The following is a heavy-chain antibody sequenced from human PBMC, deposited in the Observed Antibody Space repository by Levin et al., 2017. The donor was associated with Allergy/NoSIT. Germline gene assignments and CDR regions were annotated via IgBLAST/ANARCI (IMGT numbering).Heavy chain of an antibody. CDR3: ARSQLLGYGMDV. D-gene: IGHD1-26*01. CDR1: GGSISSYY. V-gene: IGHV4-59*01. Sequence: PSETLSLTCTVSGGSISSYYWSWIRQPPGKGLEWIGYIYYSGSTNYNPSLKSRVTISVDTSKNQFSLKLSSVTAADTAVYYCARSQLLGYGMDVWGQGTTVTVSS. J-gene: IGHJ6*02. CDR2: IYYSGST.